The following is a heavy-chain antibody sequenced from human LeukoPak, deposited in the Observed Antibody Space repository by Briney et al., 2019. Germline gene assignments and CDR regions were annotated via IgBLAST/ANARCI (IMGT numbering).Heavy chain of an antibody. CDR1: GYTFTGYY. J-gene: IGHJ6*02. CDR2: INPNSGGT. Sequence: GASVKVSCKASGYTFTGYYMHWVRQAPGQGLEWMGWINPNSGGTNYAQKFQGRVTMTRDTSISTAYMELSRLRSDGTAVYYCARQPERGYSFMDAWGQGTTVTVSS. CDR3: ARQPERGYSFMDA. V-gene: IGHV1-2*02. D-gene: IGHD5-18*01.